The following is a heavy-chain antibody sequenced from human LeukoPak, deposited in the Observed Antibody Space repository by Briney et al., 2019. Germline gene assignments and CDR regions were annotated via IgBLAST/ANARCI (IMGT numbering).Heavy chain of an antibody. V-gene: IGHV3-23*01. CDR2: ISDSGGRT. Sequence: GGSLRLSCAVSGITLSNYGMSWVRQAPGEGLEWVAGISDSGGRTNYADSVKGRFTISRGNPKNTLYLQMNSLRAEDTALYYCAKGGYDYVEVGYFDSWGQGTLVTVSS. D-gene: IGHD5-12*01. CDR3: AKGGYDYVEVGYFDS. CDR1: GITLSNYG. J-gene: IGHJ4*02.